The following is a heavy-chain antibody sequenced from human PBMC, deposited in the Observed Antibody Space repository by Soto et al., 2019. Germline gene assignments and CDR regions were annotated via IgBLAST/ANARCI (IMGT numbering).Heavy chain of an antibody. D-gene: IGHD3-3*01. CDR2: IYYSGST. CDR3: ARLYSDYDFWSGYLFDY. CDR1: GGSIRSSSYY. J-gene: IGHJ4*02. V-gene: IGHV4-39*01. Sequence: SETLSLTCTVSGGSIRSSSYYWGWIRQPPGKGLEWIGSIYYSGSTYYNPSLKSRVTISVDTSKNQFSLKLSSVTAADTAVYYCARLYSDYDFWSGYLFDYWGQGTLVTVS.